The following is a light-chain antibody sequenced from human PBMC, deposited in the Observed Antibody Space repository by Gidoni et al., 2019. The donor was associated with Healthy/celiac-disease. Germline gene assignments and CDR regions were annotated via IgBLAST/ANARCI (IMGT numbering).Light chain of an antibody. V-gene: IGLV2-14*01. CDR3: SSYTSSSTLVV. Sequence: ALTQPASVSGSPGQSITISCTGTSSDVGGYNYVSWYQQHPGKAPKLMIYEVSNRPSGVSNRFSGSKSGNTASLTISGLQAEDEADYYCSSYTSSSTLVVFGGGTKLTVL. J-gene: IGLJ2*01. CDR1: SSDVGGYNY. CDR2: EVS.